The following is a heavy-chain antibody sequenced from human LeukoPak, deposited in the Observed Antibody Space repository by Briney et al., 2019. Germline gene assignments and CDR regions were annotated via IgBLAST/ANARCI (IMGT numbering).Heavy chain of an antibody. Sequence: SETLSLTCAVYGGSFSGYYWSWIRQPPGKGLEWIGEINHSGSTNYNPSLKSRVTISVDTSKNQFSLKLSSVTAADTAVYYCAEAIGIVPAARGYYMDVWGKGTTVTVSS. CDR1: GGSFSGYY. D-gene: IGHD2-2*01. CDR2: INHSGST. CDR3: AEAIGIVPAARGYYMDV. J-gene: IGHJ6*03. V-gene: IGHV4-34*01.